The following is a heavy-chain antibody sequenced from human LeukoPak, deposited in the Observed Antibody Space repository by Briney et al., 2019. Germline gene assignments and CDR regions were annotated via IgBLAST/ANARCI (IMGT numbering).Heavy chain of an antibody. D-gene: IGHD2/OR15-2a*01. CDR2: IFYSGTT. CDR3: ARGGWNRFDY. CDR1: GGSISSYY. Sequence: SETLSLTCTVSGGSISSYYWSWIRQPPGKGLEWIGFIFYSGTTNYNPSLKSRVTISVDTSKNQFSLKLSSVTAADTAVYYCARGGWNRFDYWGQGTLVTVSS. J-gene: IGHJ4*02. V-gene: IGHV4-59*01.